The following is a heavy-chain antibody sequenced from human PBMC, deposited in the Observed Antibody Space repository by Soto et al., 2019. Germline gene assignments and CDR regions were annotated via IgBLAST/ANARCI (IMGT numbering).Heavy chain of an antibody. CDR3: ARDNYGACIRDQGFDY. CDR1: DFSFSSYA. J-gene: IGHJ4*02. CDR2: ISSDGSNI. Sequence: PGGSLRLSCAASDFSFSSYAMNWVRQAPGKGLEWVSSISSDGSNIYYADSVKGRFTISRDNAKKSLSLQMNSLRAEDTAVYYSARDNYGACIRDQGFDYWGQGTLVTVSS. V-gene: IGHV3-21*01. D-gene: IGHD4-17*01.